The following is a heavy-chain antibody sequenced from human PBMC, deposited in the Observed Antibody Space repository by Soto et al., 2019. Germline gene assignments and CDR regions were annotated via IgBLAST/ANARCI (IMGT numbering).Heavy chain of an antibody. CDR1: GFTFSSYW. Sequence: GGSLRLSCAASGFTFSSYWMSWVRQAPGKGLEWVANIKQDGSEKYYVDSVKGRFTISRDNAKNSLYLQMNSLRAEDTAVYYCAANRYDTDQGLSDAFDIWGQGTMVTVSS. CDR2: IKQDGSEK. D-gene: IGHD3-22*01. CDR3: AANRYDTDQGLSDAFDI. V-gene: IGHV3-7*01. J-gene: IGHJ3*02.